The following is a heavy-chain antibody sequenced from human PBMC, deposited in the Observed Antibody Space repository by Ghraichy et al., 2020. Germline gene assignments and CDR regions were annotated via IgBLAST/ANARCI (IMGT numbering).Heavy chain of an antibody. CDR3: ARDQRGKSGYDYMDDCYYMDV. Sequence: GGSLRLSCAASGFTVSSNYMSWVRQAPGKGLEWVSVIYSGGSTYYADSVKGRFTISRDNSKNTLYLQMNSLRAEDTAMYYCARDQRGKSGYDYMDDCYYMDVWGKGTTVTVSS. V-gene: IGHV3-53*01. CDR2: IYSGGST. CDR1: GFTVSSNY. J-gene: IGHJ6*03. D-gene: IGHD5-12*01.